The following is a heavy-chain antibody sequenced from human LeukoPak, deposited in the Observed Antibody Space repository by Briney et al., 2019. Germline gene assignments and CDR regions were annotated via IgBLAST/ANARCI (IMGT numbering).Heavy chain of an antibody. CDR3: ARAIGKDGYNAGYYGMDV. D-gene: IGHD5-24*01. CDR1: GFTFSSYG. V-gene: IGHV3-30*03. J-gene: IGHJ6*02. CDR2: ISYDGSNK. Sequence: GGSLRLSCAASGFTFSSYGMHWVRQAPGKGLEWVAVISYDGSNKYSADSVKGRFTISRDNAKNSLYLQMNSLRAEDTAVYYCARAIGKDGYNAGYYGMDVWGQGTTVTVSS.